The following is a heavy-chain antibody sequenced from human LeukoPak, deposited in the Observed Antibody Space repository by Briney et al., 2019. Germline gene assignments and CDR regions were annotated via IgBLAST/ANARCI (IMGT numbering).Heavy chain of an antibody. CDR2: IKDKTNGGTT. CDR1: GFIFSKAW. Sequence: PGGSLRLSCAASGFIFSKAWMSWVRQAPGKGLEWVGHIKDKTNGGTTDYAAPVEGRFTISRDDSKNTLYLQMNSLKIEDTAVYYCARVGLGYRYDNWFDPWGQGTLVTVSS. D-gene: IGHD5-18*01. J-gene: IGHJ5*02. V-gene: IGHV3-15*01. CDR3: ARVGLGYRYDNWFDP.